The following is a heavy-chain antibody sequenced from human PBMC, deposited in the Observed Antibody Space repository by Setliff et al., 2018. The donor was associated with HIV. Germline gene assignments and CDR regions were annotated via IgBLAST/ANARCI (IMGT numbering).Heavy chain of an antibody. V-gene: IGHV4-38-2*02. CDR3: AREPRTTMIRNAFDI. J-gene: IGHJ3*02. CDR2: IYNSGST. D-gene: IGHD3-22*01. CDR1: GYSISSGFY. Sequence: LSLTCTVSGYSISSGFYWGWIRQPPGKGLGWIGNIYNSGSTYYNPSLKSRVTISVDTSKNQFSLKLSSVTAADTAVYYCAREPRTTMIRNAFDIWGQGTMVTVSS.